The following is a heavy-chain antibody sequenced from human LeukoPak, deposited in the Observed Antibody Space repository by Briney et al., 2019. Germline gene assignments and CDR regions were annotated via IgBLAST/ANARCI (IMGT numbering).Heavy chain of an antibody. CDR2: IIPVFGTP. V-gene: IGHV1-69*05. J-gene: IGHJ4*02. D-gene: IGHD2-8*01. CDR3: ASNDLVVYAGLY. CDR1: GATFSSYA. Sequence: ASVKVSCKASGATFSSYAMSWVRQAPGQGLEWVGGIIPVFGTPNYAQKFQGRVTITTDESTSTAYMELSSLRSEDTAVYYCASNDLVVYAGLYWGQGTLVTVSS.